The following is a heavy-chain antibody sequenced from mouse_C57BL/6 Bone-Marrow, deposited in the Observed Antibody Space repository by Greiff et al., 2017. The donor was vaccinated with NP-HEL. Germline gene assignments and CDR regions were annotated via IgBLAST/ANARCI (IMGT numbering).Heavy chain of an antibody. J-gene: IGHJ4*01. CDR2: INPNNGGT. Sequence: VQLQQSGPELVKPGASVKISCKASGYTFTDYYMNWVKQSHGKSLEWIGDINPNNGGTSYNQKFKGKATLTVDKSSSTAYMELRSLTSEDSAVYYCASSSGYGYYAMDYWGQGTSVTVSS. CDR1: GYTFTDYY. CDR3: ASSSGYGYYAMDY. V-gene: IGHV1-26*01. D-gene: IGHD3-2*02.